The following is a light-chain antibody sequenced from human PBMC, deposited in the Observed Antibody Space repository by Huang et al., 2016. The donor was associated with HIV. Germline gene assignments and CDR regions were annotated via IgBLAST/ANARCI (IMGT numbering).Light chain of an antibody. Sequence: DIQMTQSPSSLSASVGDRVTITCRASQGISNSLAWYQQKRGKAPKLLLYAASRLESGVPSRLSGSGSGTDYTLTISSLQPEDFATYYCQQYYNTLWTFGQGTKVEIK. CDR1: QGISNS. CDR2: AAS. J-gene: IGKJ1*01. CDR3: QQYYNTLWT. V-gene: IGKV1-NL1*01.